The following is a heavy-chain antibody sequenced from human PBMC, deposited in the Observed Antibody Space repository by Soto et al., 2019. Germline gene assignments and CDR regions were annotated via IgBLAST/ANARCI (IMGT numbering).Heavy chain of an antibody. Sequence: QLVELGGGLVQPGGSLRLSCVXSGXSXXXHHMNWIRQAPGKGLEWVSYISISSDYKHYADSVRGRFTVSRDNARNSLYLQMNSLRDEDTAVYYCARDIWEYGSNWFDPWGQGTLVTVSS. D-gene: IGHD3-10*01. V-gene: IGHV3-48*02. CDR1: GXSXXXHH. CDR2: ISISSDYK. CDR3: ARDIWEYGSNWFDP. J-gene: IGHJ5*02.